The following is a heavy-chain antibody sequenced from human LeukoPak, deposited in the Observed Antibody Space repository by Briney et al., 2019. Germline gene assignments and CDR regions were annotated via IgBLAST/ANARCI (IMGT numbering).Heavy chain of an antibody. CDR3: ARGEMATINDAFDI. Sequence: GGSLRLSCAASGFTFSSYAMSWVRQAPGKGLEWVSVISGSGDTTNYADSVKGRFTISRDNSKNTLYLQMNSLRAEDTAVYYCARGEMATINDAFDIWGQGTMVTVSS. CDR2: ISGSGDTT. J-gene: IGHJ3*02. V-gene: IGHV3-23*01. CDR1: GFTFSSYA. D-gene: IGHD5-24*01.